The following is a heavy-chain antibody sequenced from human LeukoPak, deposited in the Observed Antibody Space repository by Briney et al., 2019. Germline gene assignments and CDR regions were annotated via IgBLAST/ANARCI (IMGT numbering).Heavy chain of an antibody. Sequence: SETLSLTCAVSGGSISSGGYSWSWIRQPPGKGLEWIGYIYHSGSTYYNPSLKSRVTISVDRSKNQFSLKLSSVTAADTAVYYCARASISRSYPPYYYYGMDVWGQGTTVTVSS. V-gene: IGHV4-30-2*01. CDR1: GGSISSGGYS. CDR3: ARASISRSYPPYYYYGMDV. D-gene: IGHD3-9*01. CDR2: IYHSGST. J-gene: IGHJ6*02.